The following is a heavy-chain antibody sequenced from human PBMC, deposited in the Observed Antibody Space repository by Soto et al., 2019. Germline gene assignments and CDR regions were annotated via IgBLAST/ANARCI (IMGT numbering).Heavy chain of an antibody. V-gene: IGHV3-23*01. Sequence: EVLLLESGGGLVQSGGSMGLTCAPPGFPFRTYTMTWVGQAPGEGLGGVSGIIRSGETFYAHSVTGRFTVSRDTSNNMVYLQMHSLRADDTAVYYCAKDRPPDGRWPFDHWGQGTLVTVSS. CDR2: IIRSGET. CDR1: GFPFRTYT. J-gene: IGHJ4*02. CDR3: AKDRPPDGRWPFDH. D-gene: IGHD2-8*01.